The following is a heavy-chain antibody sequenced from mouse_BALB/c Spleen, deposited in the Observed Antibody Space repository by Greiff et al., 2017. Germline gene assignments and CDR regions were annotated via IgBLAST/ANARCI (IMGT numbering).Heavy chain of an antibody. D-gene: IGHD2-14*01. Sequence: EVQLVESGPDLVKPSQSLSLTCTVTGYSITSGYSWHWIRQFLGNKLEWMGYIHYSGSTNYNPSLKSRTSITRDTSKNQFFLQLNSVTTEDTATYYGAREEVRRGVFDYWGQGTTLTVSS. J-gene: IGHJ2*01. CDR2: IHYSGST. CDR3: AREEVRRGVFDY. V-gene: IGHV3-1*02. CDR1: GYSITSGYS.